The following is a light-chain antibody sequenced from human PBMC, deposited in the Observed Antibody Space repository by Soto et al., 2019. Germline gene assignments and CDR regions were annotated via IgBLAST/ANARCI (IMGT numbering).Light chain of an antibody. CDR1: SSDVGGYNY. Sequence: QSVLTQPASVSGSPGQSITISCTGISSDVGGYNYVSWYQHHPGKAPKLMIYDVSNRPSGVSNRFSGSKSGNTASLTISGLQAEDEADYYCSSYTSSSTRVFGTGTKVTVL. CDR2: DVS. J-gene: IGLJ1*01. CDR3: SSYTSSSTRV. V-gene: IGLV2-14*03.